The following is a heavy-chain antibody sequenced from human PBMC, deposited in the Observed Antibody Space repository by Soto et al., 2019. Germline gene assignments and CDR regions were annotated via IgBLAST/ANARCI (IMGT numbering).Heavy chain of an antibody. D-gene: IGHD2-2*01. Sequence: ASVKVSCKTSGYTFSNYGITWVRQAPGQPLEWLGWISLYSDGTNYAQKFQGRVSMTTDTSTTTAYMELRSLRSDDTAVYYCAKVVPGAKAWFGPWGQGTLVTVSS. V-gene: IGHV1-18*01. CDR3: AKVVPGAKAWFGP. CDR2: ISLYSDGT. J-gene: IGHJ5*02. CDR1: GYTFSNYG.